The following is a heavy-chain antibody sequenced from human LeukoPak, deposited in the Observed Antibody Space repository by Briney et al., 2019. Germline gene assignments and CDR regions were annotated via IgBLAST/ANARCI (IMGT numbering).Heavy chain of an antibody. Sequence: SETLSLTCAVYGGSFSGYYWSWIRQPPGKGLEWIGEINHSGSTNYNPSLKSRVTISVDTSKNQFSLKLSSVTAADTAVYYCARKARGFRPFDYWGQGTLVTVSS. CDR1: GGSFSGYY. CDR2: INHSGST. V-gene: IGHV4-34*01. J-gene: IGHJ4*02. D-gene: IGHD3-10*01. CDR3: ARKARGFRPFDY.